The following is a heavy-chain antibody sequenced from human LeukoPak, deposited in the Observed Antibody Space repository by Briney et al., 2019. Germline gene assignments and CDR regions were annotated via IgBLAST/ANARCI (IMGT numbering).Heavy chain of an antibody. D-gene: IGHD6-13*01. CDR3: AREYSGFDY. V-gene: IGHV4-61*01. CDR2: IYYHGST. J-gene: IGHJ4*02. Sequence: SQTLSLTCTVSGDPISSKRNYKWSWLRQPPGKGLEWIGYIYYHGSTNYNPSLKSRVTFSVDTSKNQFSLKLRSVTAADTAVYYCAREYSGFDYWGQGTLVTVSS. CDR1: GDPISSKRNYK.